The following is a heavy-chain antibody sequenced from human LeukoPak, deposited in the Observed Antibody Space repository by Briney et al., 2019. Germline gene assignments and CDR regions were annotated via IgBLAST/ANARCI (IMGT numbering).Heavy chain of an antibody. CDR3: ARGGGITIFGVVIMREYFQH. CDR2: INPSGGST. J-gene: IGHJ1*01. CDR1: GYTFTSYY. Sequence: GASVKDSCKASGYTFTSYYMHWVRQAPGQGLEWMGIINPSGGSTSYAQKFQGRVTMTRDTSTRTVYMELSSLRSEDTAVYYCARGGGITIFGVVIMREYFQHWGQGTLVTVSS. D-gene: IGHD3-3*01. V-gene: IGHV1-46*03.